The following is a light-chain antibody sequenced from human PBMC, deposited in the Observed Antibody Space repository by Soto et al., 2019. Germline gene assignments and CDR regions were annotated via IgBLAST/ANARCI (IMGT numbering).Light chain of an antibody. Sequence: EIVLTQSPGTLSLSPGEGATLSCRASQTGSSNSLAWYQQKPGQPPRLLMYGASNRATGIPDRFSGSGSGSGTDYTLTINSLEPEDFAVYYCQQYISTPWTFGQGTKVDIK. V-gene: IGKV3-20*01. CDR3: QQYISTPWT. J-gene: IGKJ1*01. CDR2: GAS. CDR1: QTGSSNS.